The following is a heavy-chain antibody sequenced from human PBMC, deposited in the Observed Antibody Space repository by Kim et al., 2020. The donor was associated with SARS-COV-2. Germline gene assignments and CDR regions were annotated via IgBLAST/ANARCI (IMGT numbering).Heavy chain of an antibody. Sequence: SVKVSCKASGGTFSSYAISWVRQAPGQGLEWMGGIIPIFGTANYAQKFQGRVTITADESTSTAYMELSSLRSGDTAVYYCARVRWSYNWFDPWGQGTLVTVSS. CDR2: IIPIFGTA. J-gene: IGHJ5*02. CDR1: GGTFSSYA. V-gene: IGHV1-69*13. CDR3: ARVRWSYNWFDP. D-gene: IGHD4-17*01.